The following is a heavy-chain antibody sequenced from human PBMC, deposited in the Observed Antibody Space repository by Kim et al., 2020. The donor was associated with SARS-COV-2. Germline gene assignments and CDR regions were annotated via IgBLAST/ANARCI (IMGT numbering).Heavy chain of an antibody. D-gene: IGHD4-17*01. J-gene: IGHJ3*02. CDR2: IIPIFGTA. V-gene: IGHV1-69*13. CDR1: GGTFSSYA. Sequence: SVKVSCKASGGTFSSYAISWVRQAPGQGLEWMGGIIPIFGTANYAQKFQGRVTITADESTSTAYMELSSLRSEDTAVYYCARDRIPITTVTNPGAFDIWGQGTMVNVSS. CDR3: ARDRIPITTVTNPGAFDI.